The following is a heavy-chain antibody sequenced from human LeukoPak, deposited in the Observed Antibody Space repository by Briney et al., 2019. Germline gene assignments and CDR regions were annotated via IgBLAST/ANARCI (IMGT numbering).Heavy chain of an antibody. Sequence: GGSLRLSCAASGFTFSSYSMNWVRQAPGKGLEWVSSISSSSSYIYYADSVKGRFTISRDNDKNSLYLQMNSLRAEDTAVYYCARPSVSQDYFDYWGQGTLVTVSS. CDR2: ISSSSSYI. V-gene: IGHV3-21*01. J-gene: IGHJ4*02. CDR3: ARPSVSQDYFDY. CDR1: GFTFSSYS.